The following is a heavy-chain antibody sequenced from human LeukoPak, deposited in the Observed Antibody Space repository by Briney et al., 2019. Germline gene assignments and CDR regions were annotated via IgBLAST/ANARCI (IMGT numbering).Heavy chain of an antibody. CDR2: IIPIFGTA. J-gene: IGHJ4*02. CDR3: ATYYCSSTSCPPVFDY. V-gene: IGHV1-69*05. D-gene: IGHD2-2*01. CDR1: GGTFSSYA. Sequence: GSSVKVSCKASGGTFSSYAISWVRQAPGQGLEWMGGIIPIFGTANYAQKFQGRVTITTDESTSTAYMELSSLRSEDTAVYYCATYYCSSTSCPPVFDYWGQGTLVTVSS.